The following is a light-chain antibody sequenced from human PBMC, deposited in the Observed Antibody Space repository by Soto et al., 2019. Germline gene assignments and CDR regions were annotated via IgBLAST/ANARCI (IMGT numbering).Light chain of an antibody. CDR2: QVT. Sequence: QPASVSGSPGQSLTISCTGTSSDVGTYYYVSWYQHHPGKAPKLIIYQVTNRPSGVSSRFSASKSGNTASLTISALQAEDEADYYCCSYSSSSPFYVFGTRTKVTVL. J-gene: IGLJ1*01. V-gene: IGLV2-14*01. CDR3: CSYSSSSPFYV. CDR1: SSDVGTYYY.